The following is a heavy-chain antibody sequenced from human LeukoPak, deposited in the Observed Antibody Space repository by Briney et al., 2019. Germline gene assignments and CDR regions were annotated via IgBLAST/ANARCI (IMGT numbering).Heavy chain of an antibody. Sequence: PGGSLRLSCAASGFTVSNNYMSWVRQAPGKGLEWVSIIYSGGSTYYADSAKGRFTISRDNSKNTLYLQINSLRAEDTAVYYCARDGGKWELLFGYWGQGTLVTVSS. CDR3: ARDGGKWELLFGY. D-gene: IGHD1-26*01. J-gene: IGHJ4*02. CDR1: GFTVSNNY. CDR2: IYSGGST. V-gene: IGHV3-53*01.